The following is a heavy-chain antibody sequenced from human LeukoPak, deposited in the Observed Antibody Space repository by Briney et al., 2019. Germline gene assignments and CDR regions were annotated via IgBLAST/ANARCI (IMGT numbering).Heavy chain of an antibody. CDR2: IIPIFGTA. CDR3: ASPTNSGGSWYNY. CDR1: GGTFSSYA. D-gene: IGHD6-13*01. V-gene: IGHV1-69*05. J-gene: IGHJ4*02. Sequence: ALVKVSCKASGGTFSSYAISWVRQAPGQGLEWMGRIIPIFGTANYAQKFQGRVTITTDESTSTAYMELSSLGSEDTAVYYCASPTNSGGSWYNYWGQGTLVTVSS.